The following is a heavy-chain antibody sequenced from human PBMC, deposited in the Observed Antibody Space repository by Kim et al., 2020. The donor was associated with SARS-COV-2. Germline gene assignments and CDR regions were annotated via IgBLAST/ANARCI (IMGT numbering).Heavy chain of an antibody. Sequence: GGSLRLSCAASGFTFSSYWMSWVRQAPGKGLEWVANIKQDGSEKYYVDSVKGRFTISRDNAKNSLYLQMNSLRAEDTAVYYCARYGLEYDILTGYHGHHYFDYWGQGTLVTVSS. CDR3: ARYGLEYDILTGYHGHHYFDY. J-gene: IGHJ4*02. D-gene: IGHD3-9*01. CDR1: GFTFSSYW. V-gene: IGHV3-7*03. CDR2: IKQDGSEK.